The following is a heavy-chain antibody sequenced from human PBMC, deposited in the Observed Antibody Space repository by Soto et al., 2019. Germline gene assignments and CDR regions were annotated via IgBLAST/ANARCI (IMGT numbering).Heavy chain of an antibody. CDR1: EFTFINYA. D-gene: IGHD4-17*01. J-gene: IGHJ4*02. CDR2: ISYDGNNK. V-gene: IGHV3-30*03. CDR3: ARGPSYSDSYFDD. Sequence: GGSLRLSCAASEFTFINYAMHWVLQPPGKGLQWLAVISYDGNNKYYADSVEGRFTISRDNSKNTVYLQMNSLRLEDTAVYYCARGPSYSDSYFDDWGQGTLVTVSS.